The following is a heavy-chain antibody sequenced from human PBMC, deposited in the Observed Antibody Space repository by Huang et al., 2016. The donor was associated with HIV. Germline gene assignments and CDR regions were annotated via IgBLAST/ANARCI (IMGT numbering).Heavy chain of an antibody. CDR3: ARVKNTAMEPDWYFDL. D-gene: IGHD5-18*01. Sequence: EVQLVESGGGLVQPGGSLRLSCAASGFTFSSYDMHWVRQATGKGVEWVSGVVTSGDTNYPGSVKGRVTISRENAKSALYLQMNSLRAGDTAVYYCARVKNTAMEPDWYFDLWGRGTLVTVSS. J-gene: IGHJ2*01. V-gene: IGHV3-13*01. CDR1: GFTFSSYD. CDR2: VVTSGDT.